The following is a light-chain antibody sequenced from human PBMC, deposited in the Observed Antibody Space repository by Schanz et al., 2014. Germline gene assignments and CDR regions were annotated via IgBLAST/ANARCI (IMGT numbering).Light chain of an antibody. J-gene: IGLJ2*01. V-gene: IGLV1-51*01. Sequence: QSVLTQPPSVSAAPGQKVTMSCSGSRSNIGDNYVSWYQQVPGTAPKLLIYDNNKRPSGIPDRFSGSKSATSATLGITGLQTGDEADYHCGTWGSSLRVVLFGGGTKLTVL. CDR3: GTWGSSLRVVL. CDR2: DNN. CDR1: RSNIGDNY.